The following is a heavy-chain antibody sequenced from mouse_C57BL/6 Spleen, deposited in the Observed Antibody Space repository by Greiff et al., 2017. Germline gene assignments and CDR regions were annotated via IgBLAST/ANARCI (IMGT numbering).Heavy chain of an antibody. CDR3: AREDSSGYLPFAY. CDR1: GYAFTNYL. V-gene: IGHV1-54*01. J-gene: IGHJ3*01. Sequence: QVQLQQSGAELVRPGTSVKVSCKASGYAFTNYLIEWVKQRPGQGLEWIGVINPGSGGTNYNEKFKGKATLTADKSSSTAYMQLSSLTSEDSAVYFCAREDSSGYLPFAYWGQGTLVTVSA. D-gene: IGHD3-2*02. CDR2: INPGSGGT.